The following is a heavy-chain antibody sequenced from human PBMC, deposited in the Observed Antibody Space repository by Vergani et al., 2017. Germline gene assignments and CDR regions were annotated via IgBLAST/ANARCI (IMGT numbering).Heavy chain of an antibody. CDR3: ARDDSSGYYHTY. CDR2: ISPDGRTT. CDR1: GFSFRTFS. Sequence: DVDLVESGGGFVQPGGSRRLSCAASGFSFRTFSMFWVRQPPGKGLAWVSKISPDGRTTEYADSVRGRFTISRDNANSMLYLQMNSLRAEDTAVYYCARDDSSGYYHTYWGQGTLVTVSS. V-gene: IGHV3-74*03. D-gene: IGHD3-22*01. J-gene: IGHJ4*02.